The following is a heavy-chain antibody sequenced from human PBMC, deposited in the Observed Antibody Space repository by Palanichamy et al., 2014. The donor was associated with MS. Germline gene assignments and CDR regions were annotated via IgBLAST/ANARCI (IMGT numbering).Heavy chain of an antibody. CDR1: IHRSPTT. J-gene: IGHJ4*02. D-gene: IGHD6-19*01. CDR2: STRKSGDT. V-gene: IGHV1-2*02. CDR3: ARATNDIPVAGTDY. Sequence: QVQLVQSGADGEEAWGLSEGLLQGFWIHRSPTTIYTGCGRPLDKDLSGRDGSTRKSGDTNYGQKFQGRVTVTRDTSISTAYLELSRLRSDDTAVYYCARATNDIPVAGTDYWGQGTLVTVSS.